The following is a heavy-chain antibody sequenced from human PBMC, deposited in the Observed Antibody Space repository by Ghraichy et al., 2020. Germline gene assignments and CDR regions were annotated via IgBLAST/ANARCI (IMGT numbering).Heavy chain of an antibody. CDR3: SADKYGHRCDGY. Sequence: SETLSLTCNVSGTSFKNYHWTWIRQPPGKGLEYIGYASYTGSTNYNPSLKTRVRMSVDTSKNQLSLRLSVMTAADTAVYFCSADKYGHRCDGYWGQGALVRVSS. D-gene: IGHD2-2*01. CDR1: GTSFKNYH. J-gene: IGHJ4*02. CDR2: ASYTGST. V-gene: IGHV4-59*01.